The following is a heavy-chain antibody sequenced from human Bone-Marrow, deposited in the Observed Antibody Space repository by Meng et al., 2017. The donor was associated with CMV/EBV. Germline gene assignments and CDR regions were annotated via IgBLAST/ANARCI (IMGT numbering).Heavy chain of an antibody. CDR1: GYTFTGYY. J-gene: IGHJ1*01. D-gene: IGHD2-15*01. CDR2: INPNSGGA. CDR3: ARDYVGVVVVVAARLGYFQH. V-gene: IGHV1-2*02. Sequence: ASVKVSCKASGYTFTGYYIHWVRQAPGQGLEWMGWINPNSGGANYAQRFQGRVTMTRDTSISTAYMELTRLRSDDTAVYYCARDYVGVVVVVAARLGYFQHWGQGTLVTVSS.